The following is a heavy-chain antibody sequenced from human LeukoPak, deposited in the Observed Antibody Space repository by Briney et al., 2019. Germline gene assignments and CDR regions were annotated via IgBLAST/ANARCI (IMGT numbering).Heavy chain of an antibody. D-gene: IGHD2-2*01. J-gene: IGHJ6*02. CDR2: ISAYNGNT. V-gene: IGHV1-18*01. CDR3: ARSRPKDIVVVPAARPYYYYYYGMDV. CDR1: GYTFTSYG. Sequence: ASVKVSCKASGYTFTSYGISWVRQAPGQGLEWMGWISAYNGNTNYAQKLQGRVTMTTDTSTSTAYMELRSLRSDDTAVYYCARSRPKDIVVVPAARPYYYYYYGMDVWGQETTVTVSS.